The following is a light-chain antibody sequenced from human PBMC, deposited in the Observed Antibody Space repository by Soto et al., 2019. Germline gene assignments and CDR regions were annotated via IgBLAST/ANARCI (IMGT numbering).Light chain of an antibody. V-gene: IGLV2-14*01. CDR2: EVS. Sequence: QSALTQPASVSGSPGQSITISCTGSSSDVGGYNYVSLYQQHPGKAPKRIIYEVSNRPSGVSNRFSGSKSGNTASLTISGLQAEDEADYYCSSYTTNSTPYVFGTGTKVTVL. J-gene: IGLJ1*01. CDR1: SSDVGGYNY. CDR3: SSYTTNSTPYV.